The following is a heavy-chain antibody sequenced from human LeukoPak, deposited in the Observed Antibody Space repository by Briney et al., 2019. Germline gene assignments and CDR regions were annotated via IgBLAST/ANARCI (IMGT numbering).Heavy chain of an antibody. CDR1: GFTFSSYS. CDR2: ISSSSSYI. CDR3: ARDYNYYGSGSYHDY. Sequence: GGSLRLSCAASGFTFSSYSMNWVRQAPGKGLEWVSSISSSSSYIYCADSVKGRFTISRDNAKNSLYLQMNSLRAEDTAVYYCARDYNYYGSGSYHDYWGQGTLVTVSS. J-gene: IGHJ4*02. V-gene: IGHV3-21*01. D-gene: IGHD3-10*01.